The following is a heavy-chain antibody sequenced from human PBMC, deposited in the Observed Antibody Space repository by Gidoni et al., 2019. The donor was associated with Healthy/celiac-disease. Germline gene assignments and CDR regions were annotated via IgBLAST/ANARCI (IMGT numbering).Heavy chain of an antibody. Sequence: EVQLVQSGAEVKKPGESLKISCKGSGYSFTRYWSGWVRQMPGKGLEWMGIIYPGDSDTRYSPSFQGQVTISADKSISTAYLQWSSLKASDTAMYYCARGSWGAFGCGGDCYGDYWGQGTLVTVSS. V-gene: IGHV5-51*03. D-gene: IGHD2-21*01. CDR3: ARGSWGAFGCGGDCYGDY. CDR1: GYSFTRYW. CDR2: IYPGDSDT. J-gene: IGHJ4*02.